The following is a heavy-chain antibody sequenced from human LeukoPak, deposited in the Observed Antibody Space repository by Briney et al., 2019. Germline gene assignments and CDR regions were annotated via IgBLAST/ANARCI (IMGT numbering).Heavy chain of an antibody. J-gene: IGHJ3*02. Sequence: ASVKVSCKASGGTFSSYAISWVRQAPGQGLEWMGGIIPIFGTANYAQKFQGRGTITADESTSTAYMELSSLRSEDTAVYYCARGRITMIVVVITTDAFDIWGQGTMVTVSS. CDR2: IIPIFGTA. V-gene: IGHV1-69*13. CDR3: ARGRITMIVVVITTDAFDI. CDR1: GGTFSSYA. D-gene: IGHD3-22*01.